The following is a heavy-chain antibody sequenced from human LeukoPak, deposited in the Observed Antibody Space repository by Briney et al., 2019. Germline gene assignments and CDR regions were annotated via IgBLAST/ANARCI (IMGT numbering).Heavy chain of an antibody. V-gene: IGHV4-59*01. Sequence: SETLSPTCTVSGGSISTYYGSWIRQPPGKVLEWLGYIDYSGSTNYNPSLKSRVTISVDTSKNQFSLRLSSVTAADTATYYCARVGQGCFDLWGRGTLVTVSS. J-gene: IGHJ2*01. CDR3: ARVGQGCFDL. CDR2: IDYSGST. CDR1: GGSISTYY.